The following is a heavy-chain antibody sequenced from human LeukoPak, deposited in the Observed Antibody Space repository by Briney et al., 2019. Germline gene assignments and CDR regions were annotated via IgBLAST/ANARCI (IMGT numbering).Heavy chain of an antibody. CDR1: GGSFSGYY. CDR2: INHSGST. V-gene: IGHV4-34*01. CDR3: ARAERPRGWFDP. Sequence: PSETLSLTCAVYGGSFSGYYWSWIRQPPGKGLEWIGEINHSGSTNYNPSLKSRVTISVDTSKNQFSPKLSSVTAADTAVYYCARAERPRGWFDPWGQGTLVTVSS. D-gene: IGHD6-25*01. J-gene: IGHJ5*02.